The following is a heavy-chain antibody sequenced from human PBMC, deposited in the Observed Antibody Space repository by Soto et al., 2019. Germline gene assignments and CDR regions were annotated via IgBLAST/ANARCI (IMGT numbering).Heavy chain of an antibody. D-gene: IGHD2-21*01. CDR3: AKDVVDYYYYYGMDV. CDR2: ISYDGSNK. V-gene: IGHV3-30*18. CDR1: GFTFSSYG. J-gene: IGHJ6*02. Sequence: QVQLVESGGGVVQPGRSLRLSCAASGFTFSSYGMHWVRQAPGKGLEWVAVISYDGSNKYYADSVKGRFTISRDNSKNTLYMQMNSLRAEDTAVYYCAKDVVDYYYYYGMDVWVQGTTVTVSS.